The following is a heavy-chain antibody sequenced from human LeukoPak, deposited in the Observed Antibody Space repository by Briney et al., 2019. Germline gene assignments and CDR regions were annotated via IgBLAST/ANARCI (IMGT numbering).Heavy chain of an antibody. Sequence: PTGGSLRLSCAASGFTFSNYAMNWVRQAPGKGLEYVSAISSNGGSTYYANSVKGRFTISRDNSKNTLYLQMGSLRAEDMAVYYCARSYYYGSGSYPIDYWGQGTLVAVSS. CDR2: ISSNGGST. CDR3: ARSYYYGSGSYPIDY. D-gene: IGHD3-10*01. CDR1: GFTFSNYA. J-gene: IGHJ4*02. V-gene: IGHV3-64*01.